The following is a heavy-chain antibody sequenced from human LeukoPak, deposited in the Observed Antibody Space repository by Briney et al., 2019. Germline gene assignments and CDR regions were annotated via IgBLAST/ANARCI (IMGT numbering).Heavy chain of an antibody. V-gene: IGHV3-21*01. D-gene: IGHD6-19*01. CDR2: ISSDNTYI. J-gene: IGHJ4*02. Sequence: GGSLRLSCAASGFSFSSYSMNWVRQAPGKGLEWVSSISSDNTYIYHSDSVKGRFTISRDNSKNSLYLQMNSLRVEDTAVYYCVRGNSSGWSIGQFDYWGQGALVTVSS. CDR3: VRGNSSGWSIGQFDY. CDR1: GFSFSSYS.